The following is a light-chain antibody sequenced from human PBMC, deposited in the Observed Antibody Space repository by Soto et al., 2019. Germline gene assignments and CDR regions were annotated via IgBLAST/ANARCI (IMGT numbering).Light chain of an antibody. J-gene: IGLJ1*01. Sequence: QTVVTQPPSASGTPGQRVTISCSGSSSNIGSNYVSWYQQLPGTAPKLLIYTNNQRPSGVPDRFSGSKSGTSASLAISGLRSEDEADYYCAAWDDSLSGFYVFGTGTKVTVL. CDR3: AAWDDSLSGFYV. V-gene: IGLV1-47*01. CDR2: TNN. CDR1: SSNIGSNY.